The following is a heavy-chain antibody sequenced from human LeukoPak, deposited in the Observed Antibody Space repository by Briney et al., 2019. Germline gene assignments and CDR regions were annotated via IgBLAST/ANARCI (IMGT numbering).Heavy chain of an antibody. CDR2: INHSGST. Sequence: SETLSLTCAVYGGSSSGYYWSWIRQPPGKGLEWIGEINHSGSTNYNPSLKSRVTISVDTSKNQFSLKLSSVTAADTAVYYCARRGYYDSSGYYSRDEYYFDYWGQGTLVTVSS. CDR1: GGSSSGYY. D-gene: IGHD3-22*01. J-gene: IGHJ4*02. CDR3: ARRGYYDSSGYYSRDEYYFDY. V-gene: IGHV4-34*01.